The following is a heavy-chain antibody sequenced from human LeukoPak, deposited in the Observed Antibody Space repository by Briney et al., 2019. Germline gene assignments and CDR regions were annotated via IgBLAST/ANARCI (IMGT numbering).Heavy chain of an antibody. Sequence: GGSLRLSCAASGFTFSSYSMNWVRQAPGKGLEWVSSISSSSSYIYYADSVKGRFTISRDNAKNSLYLQMNSLRAEDTAVYYCARGGSTGGWFDPSGQGTLVTVSP. CDR3: ARGGSTGGWFDP. V-gene: IGHV3-21*01. CDR2: ISSSSSYI. D-gene: IGHD2-2*01. J-gene: IGHJ5*02. CDR1: GFTFSSYS.